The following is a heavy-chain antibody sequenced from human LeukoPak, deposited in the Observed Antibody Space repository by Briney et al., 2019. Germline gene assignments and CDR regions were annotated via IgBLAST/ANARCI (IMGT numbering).Heavy chain of an antibody. D-gene: IGHD3-16*01. V-gene: IGHV4-59*01. CDR2: IYYSGST. CDR1: GASISSYH. CDR3: ARVFWGQLHAFDF. J-gene: IGHJ3*01. Sequence: PSETLSLTCTVSGASISSYHWSWIRQPPGKGQEWIGYIYYSGSTNYNPSLKSRVTISIDTSKNQFSLNLSSVTAADTAVYYCARVFWGQLHAFDFWGQGTMVTVSS.